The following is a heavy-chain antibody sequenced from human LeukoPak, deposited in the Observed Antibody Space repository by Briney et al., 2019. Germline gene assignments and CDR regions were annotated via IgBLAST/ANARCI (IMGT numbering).Heavy chain of an antibody. CDR3: ASGRQLGY. Sequence: PGGSLRLSCAASGFTFSNYWMSWVHQASGKGLEWVANIKEDGSEKYYVDSVKGRFTISRDNAKNSLYLQMNSLRAEDTAIYYCASGRQLGYWGQGTLVTVSS. J-gene: IGHJ4*02. D-gene: IGHD6-6*01. V-gene: IGHV3-7*01. CDR1: GFTFSNYW. CDR2: IKEDGSEK.